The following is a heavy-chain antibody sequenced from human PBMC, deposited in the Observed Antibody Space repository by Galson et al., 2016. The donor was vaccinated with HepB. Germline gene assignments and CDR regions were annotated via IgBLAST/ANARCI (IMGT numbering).Heavy chain of an antibody. CDR2: IKSITDGGTT. CDR3: TTGKGFDAFDF. J-gene: IGHJ3*01. Sequence: ASGFTFSNAWMSWVRQAPGKGLEWVGRIKSITDGGTTDYAAPVKGRFTISRDDSKNTLYLQMNSLKTEDTAVYYCTTGKGFDAFDFWGRGTMVTVSS. CDR1: GFTFSNAW. V-gene: IGHV3-15*01.